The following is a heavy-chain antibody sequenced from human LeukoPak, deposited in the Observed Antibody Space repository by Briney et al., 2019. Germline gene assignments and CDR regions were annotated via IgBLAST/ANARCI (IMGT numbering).Heavy chain of an antibody. V-gene: IGHV1-8*01. CDR3: ARGSDYGGNPYYYYGMDV. J-gene: IGHJ6*02. CDR1: GYTFTSYG. Sequence: ASVTVSCKASGYTFTSYGINWVRQAPGQGLEWMGWMNPNSGNTGYAQKFQGRVTMTRNTSISTAYMELSSLRSEDTAVYYCARGSDYGGNPYYYYGMDVWGQGTTVTVSS. D-gene: IGHD4-23*01. CDR2: MNPNSGNT.